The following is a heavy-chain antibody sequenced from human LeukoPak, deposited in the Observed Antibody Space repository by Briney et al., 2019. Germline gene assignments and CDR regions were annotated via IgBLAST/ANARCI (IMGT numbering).Heavy chain of an antibody. Sequence: GGSLRLSCAASGFTFSSYWMNWARQAPGKGLEWVASINHNGNVNYYVDSVKGRFTISRDNAKNSLYLQMSNLRAEDTAVYYCARDRRSSPGFDYWGQGTLVTVSS. CDR2: INHNGNVN. J-gene: IGHJ4*02. V-gene: IGHV3-7*03. CDR1: GFTFSSYW. D-gene: IGHD3-10*01. CDR3: ARDRRSSPGFDY.